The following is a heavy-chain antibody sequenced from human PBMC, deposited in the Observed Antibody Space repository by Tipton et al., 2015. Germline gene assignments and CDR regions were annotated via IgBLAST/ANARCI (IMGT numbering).Heavy chain of an antibody. CDR1: GYTFTLYF. CDR3: ARLPRDYYYYYGMDV. J-gene: IGHJ6*02. Sequence: QVQLVQSGAEVKKPGASVNVSCKASGYTFTLYFIHWVRQAPGQGLEWMGIIDPGGGSTNYAQKFQGRVTMTSDTSTSTVYMELSSLGSEDTAVYYCARLPRDYYYYYGMDVWGQGTTVTVSS. CDR2: IDPGGGST. V-gene: IGHV1-46*01.